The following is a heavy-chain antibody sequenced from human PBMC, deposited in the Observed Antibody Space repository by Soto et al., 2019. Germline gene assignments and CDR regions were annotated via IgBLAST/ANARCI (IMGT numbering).Heavy chain of an antibody. CDR1: GDTFTSYG. J-gene: IGHJ6*02. V-gene: IGHV1-46*01. CDR2: INPSGGST. CDR3: AREQYYDILTGYYVGYYYYYGMDV. D-gene: IGHD3-9*01. Sequence: ASVMVSCKASGDTFTSYGISWVRRAPPQGLEWMGIINPSGGSTSYAQKFQGRVTMTRDTSTSTVYMELSSLRSADTAVYYCAREQYYDILTGYYVGYYYYYGMDVWGQGTTVTVSS.